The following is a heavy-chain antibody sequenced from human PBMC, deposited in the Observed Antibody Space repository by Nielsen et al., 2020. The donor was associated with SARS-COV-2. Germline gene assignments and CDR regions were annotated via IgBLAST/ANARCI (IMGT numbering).Heavy chain of an antibody. CDR3: ARHVRGSSALFDY. CDR1: GYSFTSYW. V-gene: IGHV5-10-1*01. Sequence: GGSLRLSCKGSGYSFTSYWISWVRQMPGKGLEWMGRIDPSDSYTNYSTSFQGHVTISADKSISTAYLQWSSLKASDTAMYYCARHVRGSSALFDYWGQGTLVTVSS. D-gene: IGHD6-6*01. CDR2: IDPSDSYT. J-gene: IGHJ4*02.